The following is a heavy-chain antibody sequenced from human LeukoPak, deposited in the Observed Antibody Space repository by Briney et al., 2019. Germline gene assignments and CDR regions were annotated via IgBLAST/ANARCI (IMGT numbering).Heavy chain of an antibody. CDR1: GCSFPHFS. D-gene: IGHD6-19*01. CDR3: ARMTYSSPYYYFEH. CDR2: TNPSGST. J-gene: IGHJ4*02. V-gene: IGHV1-46*01. Sequence: SVTVSCKASGCSFPHFSLHWLRQPPGQGWVWMGVTNPSGSTIYARNFRGRVTITGDTTTSTVYMELSSLTSEDTAVYFCARMTYSSPYYYFEHWGQGTLVTVSS.